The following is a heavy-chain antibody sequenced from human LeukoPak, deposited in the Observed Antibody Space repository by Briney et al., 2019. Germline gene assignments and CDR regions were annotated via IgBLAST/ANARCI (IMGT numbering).Heavy chain of an antibody. Sequence: PSETLSLTCTVSGGSISSSSYYWGWIRQPPGKGLEWIGSIYYSGSTYYNPSLKSRVTISVDTSKNQFSLKLGSVTAADTAVYYCARHLAYSSSSTFDIWGQGTMVTVSS. CDR2: IYYSGST. D-gene: IGHD6-6*01. CDR3: ARHLAYSSSSTFDI. CDR1: GGSISSSSYY. J-gene: IGHJ3*02. V-gene: IGHV4-39*01.